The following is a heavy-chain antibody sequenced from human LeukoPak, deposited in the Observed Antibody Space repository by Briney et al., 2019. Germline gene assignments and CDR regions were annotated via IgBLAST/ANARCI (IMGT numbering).Heavy chain of an antibody. CDR2: IYSGGST. J-gene: IGHJ4*02. CDR1: GFFFRSYG. D-gene: IGHD3-10*01. Sequence: GGSLRLSCAASGFFFRSYGMHWVRQAPGKGLEWVSVIYSGGSTYYADSVKGRFTISRDNSKNTLYLQMNSLRAEDTAVYYCASGDPYTPRLHYWGQGTLVTVSS. CDR3: ASGDPYTPRLHY. V-gene: IGHV3-66*01.